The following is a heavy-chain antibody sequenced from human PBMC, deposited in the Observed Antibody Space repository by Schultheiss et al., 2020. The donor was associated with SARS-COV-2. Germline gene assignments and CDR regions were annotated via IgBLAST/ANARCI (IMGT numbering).Heavy chain of an antibody. D-gene: IGHD6-13*01. CDR2: ISYDGSNK. V-gene: IGHV3-30*03. CDR1: GFTFSSYG. Sequence: GGSLRLSCAASGFTFSSYGMHWVRQAPGKGLEWVAVISYDGSNKYYADSVKGRFTISRDNSKNTLYLQMNSLRAEDTAVYYCARDGGSWYLSGYYFDYWGQGTLVTVSS. J-gene: IGHJ4*02. CDR3: ARDGGSWYLSGYYFDY.